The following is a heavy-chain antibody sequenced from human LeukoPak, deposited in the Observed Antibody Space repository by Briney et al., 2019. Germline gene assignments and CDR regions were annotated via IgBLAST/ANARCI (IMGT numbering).Heavy chain of an antibody. J-gene: IGHJ6*02. Sequence: GESLKISCKGSGYSFTSYWITWVRQMPGKGLEWMGRIDPSDSYINYSPSFQGHVTISADKSISTAYLQWSSLKASDTAMYYCASTDSSGFMDVWGQGTTVTVSS. CDR3: ASTDSSGFMDV. CDR2: IDPSDSYI. V-gene: IGHV5-10-1*01. CDR1: GYSFTSYW. D-gene: IGHD6-19*01.